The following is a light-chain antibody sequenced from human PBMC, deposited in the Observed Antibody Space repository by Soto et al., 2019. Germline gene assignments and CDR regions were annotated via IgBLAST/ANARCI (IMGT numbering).Light chain of an antibody. CDR2: LGS. CDR3: MQSIQTPPT. V-gene: IGKV2-28*01. J-gene: IGKJ1*01. Sequence: SLLIQSPSSRRVTAVDPAAISCRSSRSLLHRNGYNNLDWYQQKPGQSPQLLIYLGSNRASGVPDRFSGSGSGTDFTLKISRVEAEDVGVYYCMQSIQTPPTFGQGNKVDIK. CDR1: RSLLHRNGYNN.